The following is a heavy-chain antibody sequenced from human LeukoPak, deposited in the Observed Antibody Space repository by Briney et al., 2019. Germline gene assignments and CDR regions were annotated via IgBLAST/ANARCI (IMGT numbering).Heavy chain of an antibody. V-gene: IGHV1-3*01. CDR3: ARVYCSSTSCRYYFDY. Sequence: ASVKVSCKASGYIFINYAVHWVRQAPGQRHXXXXXXNVGNGNTEYSQKFQGRITITRDTSANTAYMELISLRSEDTAVYFCARVYCSSTSCRYYFDYWGQGTLVTVSS. CDR2: XNVGNGNT. J-gene: IGHJ4*02. D-gene: IGHD2-2*01. CDR1: GYIFINYA.